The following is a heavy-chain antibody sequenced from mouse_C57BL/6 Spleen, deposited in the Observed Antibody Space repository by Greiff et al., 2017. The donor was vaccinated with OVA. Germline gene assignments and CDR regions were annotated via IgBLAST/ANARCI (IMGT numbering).Heavy chain of an antibody. CDR1: GYTFTSYW. CDR2: IDPSDSYT. Sequence: VQLQQPGAELVMPGASVKLSCKASGYTFTSYWMHWVKQRPGQGLEWIGEIDPSDSYTNYNQKFKGKSTLTVDKSSSTAYMQLSSLTSEDSAVYYCARLGTYGQGGYVDYWGQGTTLTVSS. V-gene: IGHV1-69*01. CDR3: ARLGTYGQGGYVDY. J-gene: IGHJ2*01. D-gene: IGHD1-1*02.